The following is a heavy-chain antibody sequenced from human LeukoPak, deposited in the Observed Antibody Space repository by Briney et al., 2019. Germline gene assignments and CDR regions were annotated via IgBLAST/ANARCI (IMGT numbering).Heavy chain of an antibody. CDR3: ARAPRGFDY. Sequence: PGGALRLSCAASLFTFSSYTMYCVRQAPGGGLEWVAVISYVGSNKYYADSVKGRFTISRDNPKNTLYLQMNSMRGEDTAVYYCARAPRGFDYWGQGTLDTASS. J-gene: IGHJ4*02. D-gene: IGHD3-16*01. V-gene: IGHV3-30-3*01. CDR2: ISYVGSNK. CDR1: LFTFSSYT.